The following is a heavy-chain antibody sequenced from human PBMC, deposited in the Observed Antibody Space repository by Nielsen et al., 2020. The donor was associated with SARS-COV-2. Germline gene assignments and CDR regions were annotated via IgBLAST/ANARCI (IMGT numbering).Heavy chain of an antibody. J-gene: IGHJ6*02. Sequence: GESLKISCAASGFTFSDYYMTWIRQAPGKGLEWVSYISSSGRTIFYADSVKGRFSISWDNAKNSLHLQMNSLRAEDTAVYYCARKPRIYYDTSAGGVDVWGQGTTVTVSS. D-gene: IGHD3-22*01. CDR3: ARKPRIYYDTSAGGVDV. V-gene: IGHV3-11*01. CDR1: GFTFSDYY. CDR2: ISSSGRTI.